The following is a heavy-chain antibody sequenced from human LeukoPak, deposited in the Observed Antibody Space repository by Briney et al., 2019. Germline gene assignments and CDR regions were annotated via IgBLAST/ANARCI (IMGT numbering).Heavy chain of an antibody. CDR1: GFTFSSYS. CDR3: VRDPHGSGSSNSPHDAFDI. J-gene: IGHJ3*02. CDR2: IKTDGSST. Sequence: PGGSLRLSCAASGFTFSSYSMNWVRQAPGKGLVWVARIKTDGSSTSYADSVKGRFTISRDNAKNTLFLQMSSLRAEDTAVYYCVRDPHGSGSSNSPHDAFDIWGHGTMVTVSS. D-gene: IGHD3-10*01. V-gene: IGHV3-74*01.